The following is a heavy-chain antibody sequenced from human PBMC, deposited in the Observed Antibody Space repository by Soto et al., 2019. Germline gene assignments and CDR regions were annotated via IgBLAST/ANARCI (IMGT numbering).Heavy chain of an antibody. CDR1: GGSFSGYY. J-gene: IGHJ5*02. CDR3: ARGNHSSTWYYSTWFDP. CDR2: INHSGST. D-gene: IGHD6-13*01. Sequence: NPSETLSLTCAVYGGSFSGYYWSWIRQPPGKGLEWIGEINHSGSTNYNPSLKSRVTISVDTSKNQFSLKLSSVTAADTAVYYCARGNHSSTWYYSTWFDPWGQGTLVTVSS. V-gene: IGHV4-34*01.